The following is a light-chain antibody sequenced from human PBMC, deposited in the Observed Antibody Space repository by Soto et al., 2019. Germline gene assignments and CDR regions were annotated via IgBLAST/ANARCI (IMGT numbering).Light chain of an antibody. CDR2: GAS. CDR3: QQYGSSPPTWT. J-gene: IGKJ1*01. V-gene: IGKV3-20*01. Sequence: EIVITQSPATLSVSPGERATLSCRASQSVSSSYLAWYQQKPGQAPRLLIYGASSRATGIPDRFSGSGSGTDFTLTISRLEPEDFAVYYCQQYGSSPPTWTFGQGTKVDNK. CDR1: QSVSSSY.